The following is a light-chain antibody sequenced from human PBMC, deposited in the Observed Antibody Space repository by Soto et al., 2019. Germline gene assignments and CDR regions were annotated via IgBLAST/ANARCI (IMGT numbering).Light chain of an antibody. V-gene: IGKV1-5*03. J-gene: IGKJ4*01. CDR2: KAS. CDR1: QGISTW. CDR3: QQYNTYPLT. Sequence: DIQMTQSPSILSASVGDRVTITCRASQGISTWLAWYQQKPGKAPKLLIYKASSLEGGVPSRFSGSGSGTEFNITVSSLQPDDFATYYCQQYNTYPLTFGGGTTVEIK.